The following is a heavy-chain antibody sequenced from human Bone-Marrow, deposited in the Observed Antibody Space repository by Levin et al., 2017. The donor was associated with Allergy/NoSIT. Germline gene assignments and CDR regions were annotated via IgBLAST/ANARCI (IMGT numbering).Heavy chain of an antibody. CDR3: ARDEIGYKFPHQYYYDLDV. J-gene: IGHJ6*02. Sequence: SETLSLTCTVSGGSVGSGSYYWNWIRQFPGKELQWIGYINYSGSTIYNPSLNSRANISFDTSKSQFFLRLSSVTAADTAVYYCARDEIGYKFPHQYYYDLDVWGQGTTVTVSS. CDR2: INYSGST. V-gene: IGHV4-61*01. CDR1: GGSVGSGSYY. D-gene: IGHD5-24*01.